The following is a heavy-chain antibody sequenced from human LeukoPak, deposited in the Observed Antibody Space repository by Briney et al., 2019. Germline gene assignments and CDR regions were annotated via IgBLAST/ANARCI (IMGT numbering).Heavy chain of an antibody. J-gene: IGHJ4*02. CDR1: GFTFGDYA. CDR2: IRSKAYGGTT. Sequence: GGSLRLSCTASGFTFGDYAMSWVRQAPGKGLEWVGFIRSKAYGGTTEYAASVKGRFTISRDDSKSIAYLQMNSLKTEDTAVYYCTRDLGITMVRELGYWGQGTLVTVSP. CDR3: TRDLGITMVRELGY. V-gene: IGHV3-49*04. D-gene: IGHD3-10*01.